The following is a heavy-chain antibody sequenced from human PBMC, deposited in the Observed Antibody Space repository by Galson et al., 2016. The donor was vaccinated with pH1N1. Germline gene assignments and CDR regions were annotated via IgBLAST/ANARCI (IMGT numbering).Heavy chain of an antibody. V-gene: IGHV3-30*02. J-gene: IGHJ4*02. D-gene: IGHD6-19*01. CDR2: IHYDGSKT. CDR3: ARDKRERPGYSSCWCGDY. Sequence: SLRLSCAASGFTFSNYGMHWVRQAPGKGLEWLSFIHYDGSKTYQLDSVKGRFTISRDNSKNTLYLQMNSLRAEDTAVYYCARDKRERPGYSSCWCGDYWGQGSLVTVSS. CDR1: GFTFSNYG.